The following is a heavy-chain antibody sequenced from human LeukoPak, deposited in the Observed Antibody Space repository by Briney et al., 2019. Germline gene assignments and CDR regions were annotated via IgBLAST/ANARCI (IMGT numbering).Heavy chain of an antibody. CDR1: GGSISSSY. CDR3: ARVKRIQLWSYYFDY. Sequence: SETLSLTCTVSGGSISSSYWSWIRQPPGKGLEWIGYIYYSGSTNYNPSLKSRVTISVDTSKNQFSLKLSSVTAADTAVYYCARVKRIQLWSYYFDYWGQGTLVTVSS. D-gene: IGHD5-18*01. CDR2: IYYSGST. V-gene: IGHV4-59*01. J-gene: IGHJ4*02.